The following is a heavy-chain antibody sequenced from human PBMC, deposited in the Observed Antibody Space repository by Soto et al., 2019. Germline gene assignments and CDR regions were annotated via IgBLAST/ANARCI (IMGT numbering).Heavy chain of an antibody. CDR2: ISAHNGNT. Sequence: QVHLVQSGAEVKKPGASVKVSCKGSGYGFTTYGITWVRQAPGQGLEWMAWISAHNGNTNYAQKLQGIVTVTRDTSTSTAYMELRSLRSDDTAVYYCARGRYGDYWGQGAQVTVSS. CDR1: GYGFTTYG. V-gene: IGHV1-18*01. J-gene: IGHJ4*02. CDR3: ARGRYGDY. D-gene: IGHD1-1*01.